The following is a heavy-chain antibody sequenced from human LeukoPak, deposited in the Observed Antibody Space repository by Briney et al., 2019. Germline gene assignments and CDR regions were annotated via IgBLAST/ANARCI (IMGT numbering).Heavy chain of an antibody. CDR3: ARIPIRIGVAGLGAAGLDY. CDR1: GFTFSNYW. CDR2: IKQDGSEK. D-gene: IGHD6-13*01. Sequence: GGSLRLSCAASGFTFSNYWMSWVRQAPGKGLEWVANIKQDGSEKYYVDSVKGRFTISGDNTKNSLYLQMNSLRAEDTAVYYCARIPIRIGVAGLGAAGLDYWGQGTLVTVSS. J-gene: IGHJ4*02. V-gene: IGHV3-7*03.